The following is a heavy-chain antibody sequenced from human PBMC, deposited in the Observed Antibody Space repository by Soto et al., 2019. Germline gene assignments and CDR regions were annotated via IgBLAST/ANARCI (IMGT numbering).Heavy chain of an antibody. D-gene: IGHD4-17*01. J-gene: IGHJ2*01. CDR2: IIPILGIA. V-gene: IGHV1-69*02. Sequence: GASVQVSCKASAGTFSSYTISWVRQAPGQEIEWMGRIIPILGIANYAQKFQGRVTITADKSTSTAYMELSSLRSEDTAVYYCAIGSYGDYVPEQWYFDLWGRGTLVTVSS. CDR3: AIGSYGDYVPEQWYFDL. CDR1: AGTFSSYT.